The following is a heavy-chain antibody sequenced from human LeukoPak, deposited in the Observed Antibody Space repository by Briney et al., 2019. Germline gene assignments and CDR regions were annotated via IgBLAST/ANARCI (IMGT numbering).Heavy chain of an antibody. CDR1: GFTFSSYW. CDR3: ARDRYSGTLPH. V-gene: IGHV3-74*01. Sequence: GGSLRLSCAVSGFTFSSYWMHWVRQAAGKGLVWVSRINTDGSSTNYADSVKGRFTISRDNAKNRLYLQMTSLRAEDTAVYYCARDRYSGTLPHWGQGTLVTVSS. D-gene: IGHD1-26*01. CDR2: INTDGSST. J-gene: IGHJ4*02.